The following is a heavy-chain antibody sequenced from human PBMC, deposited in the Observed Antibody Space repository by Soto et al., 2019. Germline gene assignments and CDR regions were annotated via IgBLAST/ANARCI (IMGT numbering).Heavy chain of an antibody. J-gene: IGHJ4*02. Sequence: GASVKVSCKASGYTFTSYGISWVRQAPGQGLEWMGWISAYNGNTDYAQKLQGRVTMTTDTSTSTAYMELRSLRSDDTAVYYCARGAVYYDSSGYFSYWGQGTLVTVSS. CDR2: ISAYNGNT. V-gene: IGHV1-18*01. CDR1: GYTFTSYG. D-gene: IGHD3-22*01. CDR3: ARGAVYYDSSGYFSY.